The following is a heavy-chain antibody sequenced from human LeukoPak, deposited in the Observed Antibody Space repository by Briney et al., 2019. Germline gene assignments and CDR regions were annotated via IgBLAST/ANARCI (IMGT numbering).Heavy chain of an antibody. D-gene: IGHD4-17*01. CDR1: GFTFSIYW. V-gene: IGHV3-7*01. CDR2: IKQDGSEK. Sequence: GGSLRLSCAASGFTFSIYWMGWVRQAPGKGLEWVANIKQDGSEKYYVDSVKGRFTISRDNAKNSLYLQMNSLRAEDTAVYYCARDYGDYEGYFDYWGQGTLVTVSS. J-gene: IGHJ4*02. CDR3: ARDYGDYEGYFDY.